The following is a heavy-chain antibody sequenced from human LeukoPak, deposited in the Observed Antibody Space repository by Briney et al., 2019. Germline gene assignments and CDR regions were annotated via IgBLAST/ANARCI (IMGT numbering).Heavy chain of an antibody. V-gene: IGHV3-64*01. CDR1: GFTFSSYA. CDR3: AREGLQTPRAFDI. D-gene: IGHD5-24*01. J-gene: IGHJ3*02. Sequence: GGSLRLSCAASGFTFSSYAMHWVRQAPGKGLEYVSAISSNGGSTYYANSVKGRFTISRDNSKNTLYLQMGSLRAEDMAVYYCAREGLQTPRAFDIWGQGTMVTVSS. CDR2: ISSNGGST.